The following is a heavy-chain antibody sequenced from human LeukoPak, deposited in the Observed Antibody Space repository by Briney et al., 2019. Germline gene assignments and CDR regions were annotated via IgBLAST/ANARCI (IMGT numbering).Heavy chain of an antibody. CDR1: GYSFTTYG. CDR2: IYPDDSNI. CDR3: ARRGDNWFDP. Sequence: GESLKISCKGSGYSFTTYGIGWVRQLPGKGLEWMGIIYPDDSNIRYSPSFQGQVTFSADKSSSTAYLQWSSLKASDTAMYYCARRGDNWFDPWGQGTLVTVSS. V-gene: IGHV5-51*01. J-gene: IGHJ5*02. D-gene: IGHD3-10*01.